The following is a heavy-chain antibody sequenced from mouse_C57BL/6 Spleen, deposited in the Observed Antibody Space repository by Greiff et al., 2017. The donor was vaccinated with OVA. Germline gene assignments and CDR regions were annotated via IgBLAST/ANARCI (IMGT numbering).Heavy chain of an antibody. CDR2: IYPGDGYT. J-gene: IGHJ3*01. V-gene: IGHV1-80*01. CDR1: GYAFSSYW. CDR3: ARNREFAY. Sequence: QVHVKQSGAELVKPGASVKISCKASGYAFSSYWMNWVKQRPGKGLEWIGQIYPGDGYTNYNGKFKGKATLTADKSSSTAYMQLSSLTSEDSAVYFCARNREFAYWGQGTLVTVSA.